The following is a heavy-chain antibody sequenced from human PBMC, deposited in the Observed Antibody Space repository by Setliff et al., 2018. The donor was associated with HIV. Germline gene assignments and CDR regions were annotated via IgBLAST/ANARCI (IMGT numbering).Heavy chain of an antibody. J-gene: IGHJ4*02. CDR3: AKDIGGYSY. Sequence: PGGSLRLSCAASGFIFSSHGMHWVRQAPGKGLEWVAFIRYDESDKQYADSVKGRFTISRDNSKNTLYLEMNNLRTEDTAVYYCAKDIGGYSYWGQGTPVTVSS. CDR2: IRYDESDK. CDR1: GFIFSSHG. D-gene: IGHD3-16*02. V-gene: IGHV3-30*02.